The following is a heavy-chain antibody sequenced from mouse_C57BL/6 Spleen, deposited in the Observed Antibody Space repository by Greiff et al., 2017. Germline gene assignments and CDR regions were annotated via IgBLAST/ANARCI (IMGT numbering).Heavy chain of an antibody. D-gene: IGHD2-1*01. CDR3: VRPYGNYGDWFAY. CDR1: GFSFNTYA. J-gene: IGHJ3*01. V-gene: IGHV10-1*01. CDR2: IRSKSNNYAT. Sequence: EVKLVESGGGLVQPKGSLKLSCAASGFSFNTYAMNWVRQAPGKGLEWVARIRSKSNNYATYYADSVKDRITISRDDSESMLYLQMNNLKTEDTAMYYCVRPYGNYGDWFAYWGQGTLVTVSA.